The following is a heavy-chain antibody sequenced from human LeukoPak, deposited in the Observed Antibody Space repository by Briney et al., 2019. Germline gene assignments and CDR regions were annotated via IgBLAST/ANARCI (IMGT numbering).Heavy chain of an antibody. CDR2: IIPIFGTA. CDR1: GGTFSSYA. J-gene: IGHJ4*02. D-gene: IGHD6-25*01. Sequence: GASVKVSCKASGGTFSSYAISWVRQASGQGLEWMGGIIPIFGTANYAQKFQGRVTITADESTSTAYMELSSLRSEDTAVYYCARRYLSSAEEDYWGQGTLVTVSS. V-gene: IGHV1-69*13. CDR3: ARRYLSSAEEDY.